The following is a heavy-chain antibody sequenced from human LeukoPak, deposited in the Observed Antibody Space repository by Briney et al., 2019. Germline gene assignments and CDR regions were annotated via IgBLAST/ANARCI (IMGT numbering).Heavy chain of an antibody. V-gene: IGHV4-39*01. Sequence: SETLSLTCTVSGGSIISSSYNWGWIRQPPGKGLEWIGTIYHSGTTYYNPSLKSRVTISVDTSKNQFFLKLSSVTAADTAVYYCARLPTGYPNWFDPWGQGSLVTVSS. CDR3: ARLPTGYPNWFDP. CDR2: IYHSGTT. J-gene: IGHJ5*02. CDR1: GGSIISSSYN. D-gene: IGHD3-9*01.